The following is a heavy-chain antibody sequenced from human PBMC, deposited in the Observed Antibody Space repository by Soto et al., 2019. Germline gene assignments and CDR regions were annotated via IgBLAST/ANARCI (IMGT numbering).Heavy chain of an antibody. CDR1: GGSFSGYY. D-gene: IGHD3-22*01. J-gene: IGHJ3*02. Sequence: SETLSLTCAVYGGSFSGYYWSWIRQPPGKGLEWIGEINHSGSTNYNPSLKSRVTISVDTSKNQFSLKLSSVTAADTAVYYCARKGSMIVVVNNAFAIWGQGTMVTVSS. V-gene: IGHV4-34*01. CDR2: INHSGST. CDR3: ARKGSMIVVVNNAFAI.